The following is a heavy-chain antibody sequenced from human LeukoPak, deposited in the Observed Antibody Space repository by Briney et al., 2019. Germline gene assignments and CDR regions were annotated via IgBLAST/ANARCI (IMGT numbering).Heavy chain of an antibody. Sequence: ASVKVSCKASGYTFTSCGISWVRQAPGQGLEWMGWVSAYADNTNYVQKFQGRVTMTTDTSTSTAYMELRSLRSDDTAVYYCARDCIGCHGFDYWGQGTLVTVSS. J-gene: IGHJ4*02. CDR3: ARDCIGCHGFDY. CDR1: GYTFTSCG. D-gene: IGHD2-15*01. CDR2: VSAYADNT. V-gene: IGHV1-18*01.